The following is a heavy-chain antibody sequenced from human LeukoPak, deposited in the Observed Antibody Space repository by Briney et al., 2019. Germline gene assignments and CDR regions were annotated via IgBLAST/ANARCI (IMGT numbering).Heavy chain of an antibody. D-gene: IGHD2-15*01. Sequence: GGSLRLSCVGSGFTFSDAWMSWVRQAPGKGLEWVGRIKSKSDGGTIDYAAPVKGRFTISRDDSRNTLYLQMNSLKTEGTAVYYCTTRRQDGWWGQGTLVTVS. V-gene: IGHV3-15*01. CDR1: GFTFSDAW. CDR3: TTRRQDGW. CDR2: IKSKSDGGTI. J-gene: IGHJ4*02.